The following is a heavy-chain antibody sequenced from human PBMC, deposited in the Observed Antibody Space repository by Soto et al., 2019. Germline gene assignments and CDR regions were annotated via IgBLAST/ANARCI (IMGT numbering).Heavy chain of an antibody. J-gene: IGHJ4*02. CDR1: GGSFSGYY. Sequence: QVQLQQWGAGLLKPSETLSLTCAVYGGSFSGYYWSWIRQPPGKGLEWIGEINHSGSTNYNPSLKSRVTLSVDTSKNQFSLKLSSVTAADTAVYYCATVPSVSGHVSSSWSDYWGQGTLVTVSS. V-gene: IGHV4-34*01. D-gene: IGHD6-13*01. CDR3: ATVPSVSGHVSSSWSDY. CDR2: INHSGST.